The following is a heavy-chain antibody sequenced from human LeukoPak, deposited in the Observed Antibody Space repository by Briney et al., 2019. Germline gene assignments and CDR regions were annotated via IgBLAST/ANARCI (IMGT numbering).Heavy chain of an antibody. J-gene: IGHJ3*02. V-gene: IGHV3-23*01. CDR1: GFTFSYCA. CDR2: ISGSGGST. Sequence: GGSLRLSCAASGFTFSYCAMSWVRQAPGKGLEWVSAISGSGGSTYYADSVKGRFTISRDNSKNTLYLQMNSLRAEDTAVYYCARDQILFHNAFDIWGQGTMVTVSS. CDR3: ARDQILFHNAFDI. D-gene: IGHD2/OR15-2a*01.